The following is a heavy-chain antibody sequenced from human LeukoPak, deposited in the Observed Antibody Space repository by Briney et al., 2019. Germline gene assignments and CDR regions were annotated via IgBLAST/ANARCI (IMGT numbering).Heavy chain of an antibody. CDR2: IYTSGST. V-gene: IGHV4-4*09. CDR3: AGGDPYYFDY. Sequence: SETLSLTCTVSGGSIFSYYWSWLRQPPGKGLEWIGYIYTSGSTNYDPSLKSRVTISIDTSKNQFSLKLSSVTAADTAVYYCAGGDPYYFDYWGQGTLVTVSS. CDR1: GGSIFSYY. J-gene: IGHJ4*02. D-gene: IGHD2-21*02.